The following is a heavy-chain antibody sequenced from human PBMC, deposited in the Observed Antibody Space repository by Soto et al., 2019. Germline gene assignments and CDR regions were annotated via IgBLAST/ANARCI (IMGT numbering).Heavy chain of an antibody. CDR3: ARSGWPPRGVQH. D-gene: IGHD6-19*01. CDR2: IYYSGST. J-gene: IGHJ1*01. V-gene: IGHV4-39*01. Sequence: SETLSLTCTVSGGSISSSSYYWGWIRQPPGKGLEWIGSIYYSGSTYYNPSLKSRVTISVDTSKNQFSLKLSSVTAADTAVYYCARSGWPPRGVQHWGQGTLVTVSS. CDR1: GGSISSSSYY.